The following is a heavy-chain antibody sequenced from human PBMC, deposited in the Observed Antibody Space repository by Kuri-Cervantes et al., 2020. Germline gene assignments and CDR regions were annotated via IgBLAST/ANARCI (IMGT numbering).Heavy chain of an antibody. CDR1: GFTFSYAW. J-gene: IGHJ1*01. D-gene: IGHD3-10*01. CDR3: TTLTPSFNH. CDR2: IKSNPDGGTS. Sequence: GESLKISCAASGFTFSYAWMSWVRQPPGKGLEWVGRIKSNPDGGTSDYAAPVKGRFSISRDDSKNMLYLQMNSLKVEDTAVYYCTTLTPSFNHWGQGTLVTVSS. V-gene: IGHV3-15*01.